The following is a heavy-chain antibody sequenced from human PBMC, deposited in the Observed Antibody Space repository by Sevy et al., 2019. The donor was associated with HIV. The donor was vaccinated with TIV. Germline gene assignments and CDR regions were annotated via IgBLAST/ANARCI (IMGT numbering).Heavy chain of an antibody. CDR3: TRDSPWEGGYSY. Sequence: GGSLRLSCAASRFTFKTYWMSWVRQAPGKGLEWVGNIKEDGSAKYYADSVRGRFTISRDNAKNSLYLQMSSLRVEDTAVYYCTRDSPWEGGYSYWGQGTLVTVSS. J-gene: IGHJ4*01. CDR1: RFTFKTYW. D-gene: IGHD5-18*01. CDR2: IKEDGSAK. V-gene: IGHV3-7*01.